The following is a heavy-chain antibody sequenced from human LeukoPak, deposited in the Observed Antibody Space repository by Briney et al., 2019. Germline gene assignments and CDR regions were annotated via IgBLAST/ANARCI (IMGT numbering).Heavy chain of an antibody. D-gene: IGHD5-18*01. J-gene: IGHJ4*02. CDR2: ISVSGDST. CDR3: AKGRTRDGYRVAFDN. CDR1: GFTFSSYA. V-gene: IGHV3-23*01. Sequence: PGRSLRLSCAASGFTFSSYAMHWVRQAPGKGLEWVSSISVSGDSTYYADSVKGRFTISRDNSKNTLYLQMNSLRGEDTAVYYCAKGRTRDGYRVAFDNWGQGTLVTVSS.